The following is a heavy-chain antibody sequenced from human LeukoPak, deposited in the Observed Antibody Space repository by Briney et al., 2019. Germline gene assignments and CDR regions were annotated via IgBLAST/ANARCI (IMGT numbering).Heavy chain of an antibody. D-gene: IGHD3-9*01. CDR2: IRGSGGST. CDR3: AKPPYYDILTGYYPGDY. Sequence: PGGSLRLSCAASGFRFSSYAMSWVRQAPGKGLEWVSAIRGSGGSTYYADSVKGRFTISRDNSKNTLYLQMNSLRAEDTAVYYCAKPPYYDILTGYYPGDYWGQGTLVTVSS. V-gene: IGHV3-23*01. J-gene: IGHJ4*02. CDR1: GFRFSSYA.